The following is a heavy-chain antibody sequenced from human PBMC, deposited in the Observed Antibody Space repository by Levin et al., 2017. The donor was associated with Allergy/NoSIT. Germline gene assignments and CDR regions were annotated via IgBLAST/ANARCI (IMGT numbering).Heavy chain of an antibody. V-gene: IGHV5-51*01. D-gene: IGHD2-2*02. CDR3: ARRALNTQGLDC. J-gene: IGHJ4*02. CDR2: ISPDDSDT. Sequence: KVSCKGSGYRFTTYLIAWVRQLPGKGLEWMGIISPDDSDTRYSPSFQGQVTISADKSTSTAYLQWNSLKASDTAMDYCARRALNTQGLDCWGQGTLVTVS. CDR1: GYRFTTYL.